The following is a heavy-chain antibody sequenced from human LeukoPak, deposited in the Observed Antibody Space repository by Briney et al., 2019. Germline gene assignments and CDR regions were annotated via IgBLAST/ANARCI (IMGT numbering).Heavy chain of an antibody. Sequence: GASETVSCKFSGYTLTVLSMHWVRKAPRKGLGWMGGFDPEDGETIYAQTFQCRVTMTGDTSRDPAYMELSSLRSEDTVVDYGATEDDRGRFDPCGEGDLVTVSS. D-gene: IGHD3-22*01. J-gene: IGHJ5*02. V-gene: IGHV1-24*01. CDR2: FDPEDGET. CDR1: GYTLTVLS. CDR3: ATEDDRGRFDP.